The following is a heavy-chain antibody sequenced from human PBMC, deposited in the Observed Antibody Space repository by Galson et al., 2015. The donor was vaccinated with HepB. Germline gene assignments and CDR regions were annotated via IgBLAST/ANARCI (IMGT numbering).Heavy chain of an antibody. Sequence: SLRLSCAASGFTFSSYSMNWVRQAPGKGLEWVSSISSSSSYIYYADSVKGRFTISRDNAKNSLYLQMNSLRAEDTAVYYCAREAVDYDILTGYWKNYFDYWGQGTLVTVSS. J-gene: IGHJ4*02. CDR3: AREAVDYDILTGYWKNYFDY. V-gene: IGHV3-21*01. CDR2: ISSSSSYI. CDR1: GFTFSSYS. D-gene: IGHD3-9*01.